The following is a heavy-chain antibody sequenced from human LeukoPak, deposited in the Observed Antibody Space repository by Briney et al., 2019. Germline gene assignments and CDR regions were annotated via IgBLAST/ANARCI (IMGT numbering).Heavy chain of an antibody. D-gene: IGHD3-9*01. CDR3: ARSFRLLRYFDWLLDYNWFDP. Sequence: ASVKVSCKASGYTFTGYYMHWVRQAPGQGLEGMGWINPNSGGTNYAQKFQGRVTMTRDTSISTAYMELSRLRSDDTAVYYCARSFRLLRYFDWLLDYNWFDPWGQGTLVTVSS. CDR2: INPNSGGT. J-gene: IGHJ5*02. V-gene: IGHV1-2*02. CDR1: GYTFTGYY.